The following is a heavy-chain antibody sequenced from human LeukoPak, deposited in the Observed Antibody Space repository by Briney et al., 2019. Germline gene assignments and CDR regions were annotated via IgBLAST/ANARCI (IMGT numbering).Heavy chain of an antibody. V-gene: IGHV4-59*12. J-gene: IGHJ4*02. CDR3: ARASGVIVGATTGLLDY. D-gene: IGHD1-26*01. CDR2: IYYSGST. CDR1: GGSISSYY. Sequence: PSETLSLTCTVSGGSISSYYWSWIRQPPGKGLEWIGYIYYSGSTNYNPSLKSRVTISVDTSKNQFSLKLSSVTAADTAVYYCARASGVIVGATTGLLDYWGQGTLVTVSS.